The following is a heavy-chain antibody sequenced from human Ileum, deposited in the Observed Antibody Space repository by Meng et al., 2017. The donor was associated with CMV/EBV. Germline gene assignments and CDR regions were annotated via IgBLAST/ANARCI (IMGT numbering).Heavy chain of an antibody. CDR2: VNHDGAIT. Sequence: GGSLRLSCAASGFPSGSDVMHWVRQAQGKGLVWVTRVNHDGAITTYVDSGKGRFTVSRDNAKSTLYLQMTGLRAEDTAVYYCARDGPSVGATSDYWGQGTLVTVSS. D-gene: IGHD1-26*01. V-gene: IGHV3-74*03. J-gene: IGHJ4*01. CDR3: ARDGPSVGATSDY. CDR1: GFPSGSDV.